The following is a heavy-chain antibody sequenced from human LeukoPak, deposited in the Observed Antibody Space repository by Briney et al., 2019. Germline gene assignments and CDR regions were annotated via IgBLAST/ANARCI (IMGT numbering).Heavy chain of an antibody. Sequence: SETLSLTCTVSGGSISSYYWSWIRQPPGKGLEWIGYIYYSGSTNYNPPLKSRVTISVDTSKNQFSLKLSSVTAADTAVYSCASHAVRVVVFNAFDIWGQGTMVTVSS. CDR2: IYYSGST. V-gene: IGHV4-59*08. D-gene: IGHD2-15*01. CDR3: ASHAVRVVVFNAFDI. CDR1: GGSISSYY. J-gene: IGHJ3*02.